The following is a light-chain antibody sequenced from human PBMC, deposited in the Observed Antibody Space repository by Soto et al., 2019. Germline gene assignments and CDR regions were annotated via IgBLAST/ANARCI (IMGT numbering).Light chain of an antibody. CDR3: QKLDTYPP. Sequence: IQLTQSPSSLSASVGDRVTITCRASQGISSYLAWYQQKPGKAPKLLIYAASTLQSGVPSRFSGSESGTDFTLTISSLPPEDFATYYCQKLDTYPPFGPGTKVDIK. V-gene: IGKV1-9*01. J-gene: IGKJ3*01. CDR1: QGISSY. CDR2: AAS.